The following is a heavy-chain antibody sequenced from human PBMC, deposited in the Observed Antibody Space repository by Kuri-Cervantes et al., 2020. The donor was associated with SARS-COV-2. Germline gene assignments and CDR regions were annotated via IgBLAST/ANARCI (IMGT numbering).Heavy chain of an antibody. V-gene: IGHV3-74*01. D-gene: IGHD6-13*01. J-gene: IGHJ4*02. Sequence: GESLKISCAASGFSFSSYWIDWVRQAPGKGLVWVSRINGDGSNTNYADFVKGRFTISRDNAKNTLYPQMNSLSAEDTAVYYCARDIAISGNYFDYWGQGTLVTVSS. CDR3: ARDIAISGNYFDY. CDR1: GFSFSSYW. CDR2: INGDGSNT.